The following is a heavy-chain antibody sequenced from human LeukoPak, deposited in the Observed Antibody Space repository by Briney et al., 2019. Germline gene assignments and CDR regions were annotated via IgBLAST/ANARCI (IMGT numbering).Heavy chain of an antibody. J-gene: IGHJ4*02. CDR1: GFTFSSYA. Sequence: PGRSLRLSCAASGFTFSSYAMHWVRQAPGKGLQWVAVISKDGTNKYYADSVKGRFTISRDSSKNTLYLQMNSLRTEDTAVYYCAKDGYYSSVTYFDDWGQRTLVTVSS. D-gene: IGHD3-10*01. V-gene: IGHV3-30*18. CDR3: AKDGYYSSVTYFDD. CDR2: ISKDGTNK.